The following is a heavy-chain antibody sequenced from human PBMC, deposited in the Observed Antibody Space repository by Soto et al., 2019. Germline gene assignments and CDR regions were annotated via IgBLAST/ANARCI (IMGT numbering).Heavy chain of an antibody. Sequence: QVQLVQSGAEVKKPGASVKVSCKASGYTFTSYDMHWVRQAPGQGLEWMGWINTNSGGTNYAQKFQGWVTMTRETSISNAYMELSRLRAADTAVYYCERELGMRMDVWGKGTTVTVFS. V-gene: IGHV1-2*04. CDR3: ERELGMRMDV. CDR1: GYTFTSYD. J-gene: IGHJ6*04. CDR2: INTNSGGT. D-gene: IGHD7-27*01.